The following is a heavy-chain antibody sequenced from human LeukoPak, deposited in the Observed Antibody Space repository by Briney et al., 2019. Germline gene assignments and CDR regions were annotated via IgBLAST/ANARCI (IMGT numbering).Heavy chain of an antibody. J-gene: IGHJ5*02. CDR1: GFTFSSYW. CDR3: AGSITIFGVVSNWFDP. CDR2: ISYDGSNK. Sequence: GGSLRLSCAASGFTFSSYWMSWVRQAPGKGLEWVAVISYDGSNKYYADSVKGRFTISRDNSKNTLYLQMNSLRAEDTAVYYCAGSITIFGVVSNWFDPWGQGTLVTVSS. V-gene: IGHV3-30-3*01. D-gene: IGHD3-3*01.